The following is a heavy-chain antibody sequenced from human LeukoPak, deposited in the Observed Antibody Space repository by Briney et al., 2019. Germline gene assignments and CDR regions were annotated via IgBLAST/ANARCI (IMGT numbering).Heavy chain of an antibody. Sequence: GGPLRLSCAASGFTDSSNYMSWVRQPPGKGLEWVSVIYSGGTTFYADSVKGRFTISRDNSKNTLYLQMNSLRADDTAVYYCAKLKGWYGEGYFDYWGQGTVVTVSS. V-gene: IGHV3-53*01. J-gene: IGHJ4*02. D-gene: IGHD3-10*01. CDR2: IYSGGTT. CDR3: AKLKGWYGEGYFDY. CDR1: GFTDSSNY.